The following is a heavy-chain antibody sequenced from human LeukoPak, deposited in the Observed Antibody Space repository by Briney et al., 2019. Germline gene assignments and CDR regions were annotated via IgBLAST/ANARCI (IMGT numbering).Heavy chain of an antibody. V-gene: IGHV3-30*19. Sequence: GGSLRLSCAASGFTFSSYGMHWVRQAPGKGLEWVAVIWYDGSNKYYADSVKGRFTISRDNSQNTLYLQMNSLRADETAIYYCARAPGGFHGDYSPIAYWGQGTLVAVSS. CDR3: ARAPGGFHGDYSPIAY. D-gene: IGHD4-17*01. J-gene: IGHJ4*02. CDR2: IWYDGSNK. CDR1: GFTFSSYG.